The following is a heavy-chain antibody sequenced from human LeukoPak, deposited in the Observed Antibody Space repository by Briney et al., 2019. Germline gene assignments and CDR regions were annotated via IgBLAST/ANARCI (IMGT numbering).Heavy chain of an antibody. Sequence: GGSLRLSCAASGFTFSNAWMSWVRQAPGKGLEWVGRIKSKTDGGTTDYAAPVKGRFTISRDDSKNTLYLQMNSLKTEDTAVYYCTTEFRYSSSNFGYWGQGTLVTVSS. J-gene: IGHJ4*02. D-gene: IGHD6-6*01. CDR1: GFTFSNAW. CDR3: TTEFRYSSSNFGY. CDR2: IKSKTDGGTT. V-gene: IGHV3-15*01.